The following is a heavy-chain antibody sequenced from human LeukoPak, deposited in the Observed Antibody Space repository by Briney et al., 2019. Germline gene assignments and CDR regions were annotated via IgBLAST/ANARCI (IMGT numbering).Heavy chain of an antibody. V-gene: IGHV1-2*02. CDR2: INPNSGGT. D-gene: IGHD6-13*01. Sequence: ASVKVSCKASGYTFSDYYLHWVRQAPGQGLEWVGWINPNSGGTNFAQKFRGRVTMTRDTSITTAYMELTRLKSDDTAVYYCARGGVRTAASSLGYWGQGTLVTVTS. CDR1: GYTFSDYY. J-gene: IGHJ4*01. CDR3: ARGGVRTAASSLGY.